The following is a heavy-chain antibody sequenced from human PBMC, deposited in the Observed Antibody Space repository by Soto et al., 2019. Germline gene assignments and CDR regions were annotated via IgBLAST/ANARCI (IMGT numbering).Heavy chain of an antibody. D-gene: IGHD2-2*01. CDR2: IVVGSGNT. CDR3: AAGELVVPAAKTYYYYGMDV. CDR1: GFTFTSSA. Sequence: ASVKVSCKASGFTFTSSAVQWVRQARGQRLEWIGWIVVGSGNTNYAQKFQERVTITRDMSTSTAYMELSSLRSEDTAVYYCAAGELVVPAAKTYYYYGMDVWGQGTTVTVSS. V-gene: IGHV1-58*01. J-gene: IGHJ6*02.